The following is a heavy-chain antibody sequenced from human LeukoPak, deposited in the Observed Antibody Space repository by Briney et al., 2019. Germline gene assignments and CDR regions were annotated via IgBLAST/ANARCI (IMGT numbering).Heavy chain of an antibody. CDR2: INHSGST. V-gene: IGHV4-34*01. Sequence: SDTLSLTCAVYGGSFSGYYWSWIRQPPGKGLEWIGEINHSGSTNYNPSLKSRVTISVDTSKNQFSLKLSSVTAADTAVYYCARLEAGTPDDYYYYGMDVWGQGTTVTVSS. CDR1: GGSFSGYY. CDR3: ARLEAGTPDDYYYYGMDV. J-gene: IGHJ6*02. D-gene: IGHD6-19*01.